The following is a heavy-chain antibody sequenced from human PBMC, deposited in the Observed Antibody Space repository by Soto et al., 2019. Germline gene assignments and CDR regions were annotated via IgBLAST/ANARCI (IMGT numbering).Heavy chain of an antibody. V-gene: IGHV1-18*01. CDR3: ASYSSSWYNFDY. J-gene: IGHJ4*02. Sequence: ASVKVSCKASCYTFTSYGISWVRQAPGQGLEWMGWISAYNGNTNYAQKLQGRVTMTTDTSTSTAYMELRSLRSDDTAVYYCASYSSSWYNFDYWGQGTLVTVSS. CDR2: ISAYNGNT. CDR1: CYTFTSYG. D-gene: IGHD6-13*01.